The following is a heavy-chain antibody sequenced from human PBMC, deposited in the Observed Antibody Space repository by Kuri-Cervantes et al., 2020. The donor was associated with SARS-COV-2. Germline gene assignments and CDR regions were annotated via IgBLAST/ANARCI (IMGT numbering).Heavy chain of an antibody. Sequence: SETLSLTCTVSGYSISSGHYWGWIRQPPGKGLEWIGNIYFSGSTYYNPSLKSRVTISIDTSKNQFSLKLTSVTAADTAVYYCARESKDIVVAYFDCWGQGTLVTVSS. CDR2: IYFSGST. V-gene: IGHV4-38-2*02. J-gene: IGHJ4*02. D-gene: IGHD2-2*01. CDR3: ARESKDIVVAYFDC. CDR1: GYSISSGHY.